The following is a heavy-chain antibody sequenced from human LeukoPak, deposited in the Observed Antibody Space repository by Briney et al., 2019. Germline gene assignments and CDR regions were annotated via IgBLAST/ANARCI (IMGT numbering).Heavy chain of an antibody. V-gene: IGHV3-74*01. Sequence: GGSLRLSCAASGFTFSSHWMHWVRQAPGKGLVWVSRIKPDGSTYYADSVKGRFTVSRDNAKNTLYLQMNSLRAEDTAVYYCAKDYIVVVPAAIFSGAFDIWGQGTMVTVSS. D-gene: IGHD2-2*01. CDR2: IKPDGST. CDR3: AKDYIVVVPAAIFSGAFDI. CDR1: GFTFSSHW. J-gene: IGHJ3*02.